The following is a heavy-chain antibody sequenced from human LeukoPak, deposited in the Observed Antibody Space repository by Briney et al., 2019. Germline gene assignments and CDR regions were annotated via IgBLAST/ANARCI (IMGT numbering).Heavy chain of an antibody. CDR2: ISRSGTTT. CDR3: ISSGWYSSYDY. D-gene: IGHD6-19*01. CDR1: GFTFSNYA. Sequence: GGSLRLSCAASGFTFSNYAMNWVRQAPGQGLEWVSAISRSGTTTYYTDSVKGRVTISRDNSENTLYLQMNSLRAEDTAVYYCISSGWYSSYDYWGQGTLVTVSS. V-gene: IGHV3-23*01. J-gene: IGHJ4*02.